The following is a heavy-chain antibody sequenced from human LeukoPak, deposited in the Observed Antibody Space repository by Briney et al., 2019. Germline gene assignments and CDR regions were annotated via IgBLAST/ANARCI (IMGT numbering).Heavy chain of an antibody. V-gene: IGHV1-2*02. CDR1: GYRFTGYY. CDR2: INPHSGGT. J-gene: IGHJ4*02. CDR3: AREYYDILTGSLDY. D-gene: IGHD3-9*01. Sequence: ASVKVSCKASGYRFTGYYIHWVRQAPGQGLEWMGWINPHSGGTKFAQKFQGRVTMTRDTSISTAYMEVSRLRSDDAVVYYCAREYYDILTGSLDYWGQGTLVTVSS.